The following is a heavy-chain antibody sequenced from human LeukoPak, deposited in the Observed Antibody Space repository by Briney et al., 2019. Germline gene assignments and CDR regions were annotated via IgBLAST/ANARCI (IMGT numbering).Heavy chain of an antibody. V-gene: IGHV4-59*01. CDR3: ARVDDWNALEY. CDR1: GGSLNNYY. D-gene: IGHD1-1*01. CDR2: IYYSGTTT. Sequence: SETLSLTCTVSGGSLNNYYWSWIRQPPGKGLEWIGYIYYSGTTTNYNPSLKSRVTISVDTSKNQFSLKLNSVTAADTALYYCARVDDWNALEYWGQGTLVTVSS. J-gene: IGHJ4*02.